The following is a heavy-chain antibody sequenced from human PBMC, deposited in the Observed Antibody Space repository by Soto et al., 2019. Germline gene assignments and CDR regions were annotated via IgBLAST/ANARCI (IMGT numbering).Heavy chain of an antibody. V-gene: IGHV3-33*01. CDR3: ARVSLWFGEQEGIDY. Sequence: GGSLRLSCAASGFTFSSYGMHWVRQAPGKGLEWVAVIWYDGSNKYYADSVKGRFTISRDNSKNTLYLQMNSLRAEDTAVYYCARVSLWFGEQEGIDYWGQGTLVTVSS. CDR2: IWYDGSNK. CDR1: GFTFSSYG. D-gene: IGHD3-10*01. J-gene: IGHJ4*02.